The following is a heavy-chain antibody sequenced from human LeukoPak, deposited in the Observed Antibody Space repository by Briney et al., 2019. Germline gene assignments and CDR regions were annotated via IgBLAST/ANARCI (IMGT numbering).Heavy chain of an antibody. CDR2: ISSSSIII. CDR3: ALLAVASDFDY. J-gene: IGHJ4*02. Sequence: HPGGALRLSCAASGFTFSSYSMNWVRQAPGEGREWGSYISSSSIIIYYAESVKGRFTIYRDNAKNSLYLQMNSLRVEDTGVYYCALLAVASDFDYWGQGALVTVSS. CDR1: GFTFSSYS. D-gene: IGHD6-19*01. V-gene: IGHV3-48*01.